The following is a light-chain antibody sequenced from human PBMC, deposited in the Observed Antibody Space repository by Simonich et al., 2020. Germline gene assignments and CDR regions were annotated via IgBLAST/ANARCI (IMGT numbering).Light chain of an antibody. Sequence: DIVMTQSPDSLAVSLGERAPINCKSSQSVLYSSNNKNYLAWYQQKPGQPPKLLIYGAATRESGVPDRFSGSGSGTDFTLTISSLQAEDVAVYYCQQYYSTPFTFGPGTKVDIK. J-gene: IGKJ3*01. CDR1: QSVLYSSNNKNY. CDR2: GAA. V-gene: IGKV4-1*01. CDR3: QQYYSTPFT.